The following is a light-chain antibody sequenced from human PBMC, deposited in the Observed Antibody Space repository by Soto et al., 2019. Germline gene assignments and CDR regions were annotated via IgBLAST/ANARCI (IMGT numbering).Light chain of an antibody. V-gene: IGKV3-11*01. J-gene: IGKJ2*01. CDR1: QRVSSY. CDR3: QQRSNWPPYT. Sequence: EIVLTQSPATLSLSPGERATLSCRASQRVSSYLALYQQKPGQAPRLLIYDTSNSATGIPASFSGSGSGTELTLTISSLEPEDCAVYYCQQRSNWPPYTFGQGTKLEIK. CDR2: DTS.